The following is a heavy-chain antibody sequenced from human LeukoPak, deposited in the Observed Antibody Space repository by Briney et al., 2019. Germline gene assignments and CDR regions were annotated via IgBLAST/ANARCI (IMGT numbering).Heavy chain of an antibody. CDR2: ISSSSSYI. CDR1: GFTFTSYA. CDR3: ARDQGYSSSSDGDY. D-gene: IGHD6-6*01. Sequence: GGSLRLSCAASGFTFTSYAMSWVRQAPGKGLEWVSSISSSSSYIYYADSVKGRFTISRDNAKNSLYLQMNSLRAEDTAVYYCARDQGYSSSSDGDYWGQGTLVTVSS. V-gene: IGHV3-21*01. J-gene: IGHJ4*02.